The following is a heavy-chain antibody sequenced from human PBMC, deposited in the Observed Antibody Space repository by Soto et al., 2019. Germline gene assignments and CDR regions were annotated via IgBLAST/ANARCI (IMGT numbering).Heavy chain of an antibody. D-gene: IGHD3-10*01. Sequence: SETLSLTCTVSGGSISSYDWSWIRQPPGKGLEWIGYIYYSGSTNYNPSLKSRVTISVDTSKNQFSLKLSSVTAADTAVYYCARDSATMVRGVIANGFDPWGQGTLVTVSS. J-gene: IGHJ5*02. CDR3: ARDSATMVRGVIANGFDP. CDR1: GGSISSYD. CDR2: IYYSGST. V-gene: IGHV4-59*01.